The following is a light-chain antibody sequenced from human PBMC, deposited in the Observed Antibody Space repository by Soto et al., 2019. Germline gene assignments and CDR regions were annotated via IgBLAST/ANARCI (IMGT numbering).Light chain of an antibody. CDR3: MQGTIWPPT. J-gene: IGKJ4*02. V-gene: IGKV2-30*01. CDR1: QIIVYSDGTSY. CDR2: RTS. Sequence: DVVMTQSPLSLPVTLGQPASISCRSSQIIVYSDGTSYLIGFHQMPGQSPRRLIDRTSNRDSGVPDRFSGSGSGTDFTLTINRVEAEDVGVYYCMQGTIWPPTFGRGTKVEIK.